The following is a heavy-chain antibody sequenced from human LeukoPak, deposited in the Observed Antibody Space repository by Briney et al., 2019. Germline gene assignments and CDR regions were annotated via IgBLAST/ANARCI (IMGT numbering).Heavy chain of an antibody. D-gene: IGHD6-13*01. J-gene: IGHJ4*02. Sequence: SETLSLTCTVSGGSVSSGSYYWSCIRQPPGKGLEWIGYIDYSVSTNSNPSLKSRVTISVDASKNQFSLKLSSVAAADTAVYYCARYSNRVGSWYCFDYWGQGTLVTVSS. V-gene: IGHV4-61*01. CDR2: IDYSVST. CDR3: ARYSNRVGSWYCFDY. CDR1: GGSVSSGSYY.